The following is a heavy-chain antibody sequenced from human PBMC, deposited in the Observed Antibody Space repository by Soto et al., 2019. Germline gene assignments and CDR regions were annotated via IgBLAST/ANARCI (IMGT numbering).Heavy chain of an antibody. J-gene: IGHJ4*02. D-gene: IGHD2-15*01. CDR3: ATMGTPATGLFFFDY. CDR2: ISYSGST. V-gene: IGHV4-30-4*01. CDR1: GGSISSGNYY. Sequence: QVQLQESGPGLVKPSQTLSLTCTVSGGSISSGNYYWSWIRQPPGKGLKWIGFISYSGSTYYSTSLKSRVTISVDTSKSQFSLNLSFVTAADTAMYYCATMGTPATGLFFFDYWGQGSLVTVSS.